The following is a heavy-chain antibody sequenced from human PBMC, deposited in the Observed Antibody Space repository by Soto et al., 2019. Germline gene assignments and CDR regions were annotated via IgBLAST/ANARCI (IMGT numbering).Heavy chain of an antibody. Sequence: QVQLVQSGAEVKKPGASVKVSCKASGYTFTSYGISWVRQAPGQGLEWMGWISGHNGNTNYAQKLQGRVTMTTDTSMITAHVERRSLRSDDPAVYSCARDLAVGLVDYWGQGALVTVSS. D-gene: IGHD6-19*01. CDR1: GYTFTSYG. J-gene: IGHJ4*02. V-gene: IGHV1-18*01. CDR2: ISGHNGNT. CDR3: ARDLAVGLVDY.